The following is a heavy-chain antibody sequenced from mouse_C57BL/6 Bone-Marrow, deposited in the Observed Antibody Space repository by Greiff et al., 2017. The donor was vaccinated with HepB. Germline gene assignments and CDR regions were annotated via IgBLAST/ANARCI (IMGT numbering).Heavy chain of an antibody. J-gene: IGHJ3*01. CDR3: ARTDGYYGGFAY. CDR1: GYTFTNYW. CDR2: IYPGGGYT. Sequence: QVQLQQSGAELVRPGTSVKMSCQASGYTFTNYWIGWAKQRPGHGLEWIGDIYPGGGYTNYNEKFKGKATLTADKSSSTAYMQFSSLTSEDSAIYYCARTDGYYGGFAYWGQGTLVTVSA. V-gene: IGHV1-63*01. D-gene: IGHD2-3*01.